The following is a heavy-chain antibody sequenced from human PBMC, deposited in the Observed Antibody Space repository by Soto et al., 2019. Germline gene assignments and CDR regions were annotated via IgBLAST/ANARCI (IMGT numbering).Heavy chain of an antibody. J-gene: IGHJ6*02. CDR1: GYTFIRYG. CDR2: ISTYNDYT. D-gene: IGHD3-16*01. V-gene: IGHV1-18*01. Sequence: QVQLVQSVGEVKKPGASVKVSCKASGYTFIRYGITWVRKAPGQGLEWMGWISTYNDYTIYAQERQGRVTMTTDTSTRTVYLDLRSLKSDDTAVYYCARGGYYDNTWGKLSHYGLDVWGQGTSVTGSS. CDR3: ARGGYYDNTWGKLSHYGLDV.